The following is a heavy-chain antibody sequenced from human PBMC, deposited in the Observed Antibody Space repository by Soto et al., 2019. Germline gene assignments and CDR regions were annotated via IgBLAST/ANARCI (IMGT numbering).Heavy chain of an antibody. CDR1: GGSISSYY. V-gene: IGHV4-59*01. Sequence: SETLSLTCTVSGGSISSYYWSWIRQPPGKGLEWIGYIYYSGSTNYNPSLKSRVTISVDTSKNQFSLKLSSVTAADTAVYYCARDRGSSVNYYYYGMDAWGQGTTVTVS. CDR2: IYYSGST. CDR3: ARDRGSSVNYYYYGMDA. D-gene: IGHD3-10*01. J-gene: IGHJ6*02.